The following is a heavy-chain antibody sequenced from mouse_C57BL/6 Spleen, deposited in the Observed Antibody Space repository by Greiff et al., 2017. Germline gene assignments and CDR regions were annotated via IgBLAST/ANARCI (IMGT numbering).Heavy chain of an antibody. CDR1: GCTFTSYW. J-gene: IGHJ1*03. V-gene: IGHV1-69*01. CDR2: IDPSDSYT. D-gene: IGHD1-1*01. CDR3: ARNYGSSHWYFDV. Sequence: QVQLQQPGAELVMPGASVKLSCKASGCTFTSYWMHWVKQRPGQGLEWIGEIDPSDSYTNYNQKFKGKSTLTVDKSSSTAYMQLSSLTSEDSAVYYCARNYGSSHWYFDVWGTGTTVTVSS.